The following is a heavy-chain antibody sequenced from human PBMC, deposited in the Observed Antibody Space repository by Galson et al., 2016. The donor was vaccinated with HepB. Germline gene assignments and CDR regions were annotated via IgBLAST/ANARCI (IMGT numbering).Heavy chain of an antibody. CDR1: SASMTGYY. CDR2: VYYTGGT. J-gene: IGHJ4*02. D-gene: IGHD1-26*01. V-gene: IGHV4-59*08. CDR3: ARHGKGFWAVGEY. Sequence: SETLSLTCTVSSASMTGYYWTWIRQPPGMGLEWIGSVYYTGGTMYNPSLGSRLSISVDTSKRQFSLKLNSVNATDTAVYYCARHGKGFWAVGEYWGQGTLVTVSS.